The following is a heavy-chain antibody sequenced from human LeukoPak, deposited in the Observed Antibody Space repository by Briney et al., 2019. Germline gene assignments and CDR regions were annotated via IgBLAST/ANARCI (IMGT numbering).Heavy chain of an antibody. V-gene: IGHV3-21*06. J-gene: IGHJ4*02. CDR1: GFTLRSYS. D-gene: IGHD5-24*01. CDR2: INWGSNHI. CDR3: TRVGYIDEGIDY. Sequence: GGSLRLSCAASGFTLRSYSMSWVRQAPGKGLEWVSSINWGSNHIYYADAVQGRFTNSRDNAKNSLYLQMNSLRAEDTAIYYCTRVGYIDEGIDYWGQGTLVTVSS.